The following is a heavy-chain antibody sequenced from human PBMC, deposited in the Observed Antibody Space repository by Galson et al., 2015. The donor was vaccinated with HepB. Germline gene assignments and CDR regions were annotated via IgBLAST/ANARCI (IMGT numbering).Heavy chain of an antibody. V-gene: IGHV1-2*05. J-gene: IGHJ4*02. CDR2: INPHTVDT. CDR1: GYTFTAYY. CDR3: TKEGSSNDFDF. D-gene: IGHD6-13*01. Sequence: SVKVSCKASGYTFTAYYLHWVRQAPGQGLEWMGRINPHTVDTNYAQPFQGRVTMTRDTSISTAYMELSRLSSDDTVVYYCTKEGSSNDFDFWGQGTLVTVSS.